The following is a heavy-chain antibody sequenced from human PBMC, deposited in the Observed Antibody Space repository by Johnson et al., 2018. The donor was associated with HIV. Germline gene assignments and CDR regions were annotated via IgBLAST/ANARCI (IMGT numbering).Heavy chain of an antibody. D-gene: IGHD3-9*01. CDR3: ARESDILTGYPNAFDI. CDR2: IYSGGST. Sequence: EVLLLESGGGLIQPGGSLRLSCAASGFTVSSNYMSWVRQAPGKGLEWVSVIYSGGSTYYADSVKGRFTNSRDNSKNTLYLQMNSLRAEDTAVYYCARESDILTGYPNAFDIWGQGTMVTVSS. J-gene: IGHJ3*02. CDR1: GFTVSSNY. V-gene: IGHV3-53*01.